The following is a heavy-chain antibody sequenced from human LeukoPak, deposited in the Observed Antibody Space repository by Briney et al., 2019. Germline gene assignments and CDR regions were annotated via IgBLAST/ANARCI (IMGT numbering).Heavy chain of an antibody. Sequence: ASVSVSCTASGYTFTGYYMHWVRQAPGQGLEWMGWINPNSGGTNYAQKIQGRVTMTRDTSISTAYMELSRLRSDDTAVYYCARTLPSIPFDYWGQGTLVTVSS. CDR2: INPNSGGT. CDR3: ARTLPSIPFDY. V-gene: IGHV1-2*02. CDR1: GYTFTGYY. J-gene: IGHJ4*02. D-gene: IGHD2-21*01.